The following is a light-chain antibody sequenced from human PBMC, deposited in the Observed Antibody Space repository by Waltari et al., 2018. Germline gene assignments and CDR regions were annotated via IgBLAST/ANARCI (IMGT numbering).Light chain of an antibody. CDR1: TIGSKS. Sequence: SYEVTQSPSVSVAPGETARITCGGDTIGSKSVHWYQQRPGQAPVLVISYDSDRPSGIPERFSGSNSGNTATLTISWVEADDEADYYCLVWHSTTDHHGVFGGGTKLTVL. CDR3: LVWHSTTDHHGV. J-gene: IGLJ2*01. V-gene: IGLV3-21*04. CDR2: YDS.